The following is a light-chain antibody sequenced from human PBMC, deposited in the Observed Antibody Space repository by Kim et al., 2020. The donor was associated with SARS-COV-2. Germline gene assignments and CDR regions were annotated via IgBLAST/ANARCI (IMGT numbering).Light chain of an antibody. Sequence: ATINCKSSQTILYRANNKNCLAWYQQKPGQPPKLLIYWASTRKSGVPDRFSASGSGTDFTLTISSLQAEDVAVYYCQQYYDLPLTFGPGTKVDIK. V-gene: IGKV4-1*01. CDR3: QQYYDLPLT. CDR1: QTILYRANNKNC. J-gene: IGKJ3*01. CDR2: WAS.